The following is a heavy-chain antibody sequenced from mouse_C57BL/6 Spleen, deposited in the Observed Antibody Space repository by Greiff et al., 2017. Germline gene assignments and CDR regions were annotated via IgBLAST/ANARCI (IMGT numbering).Heavy chain of an antibody. Sequence: EVKLMESGPGLVKPSQSLSLTCSVTGYSITSGYYWNWIRQFPGNKLEWMGYISYDGSNNYNPSLKNRISITRDTSKNQFFLKLNSVTTEDTATYYCARGDYYGSPYYFDYWGQGTTLTVSS. J-gene: IGHJ2*01. D-gene: IGHD1-1*01. CDR2: ISYDGSN. CDR1: GYSITSGYY. CDR3: ARGDYYGSPYYFDY. V-gene: IGHV3-6*01.